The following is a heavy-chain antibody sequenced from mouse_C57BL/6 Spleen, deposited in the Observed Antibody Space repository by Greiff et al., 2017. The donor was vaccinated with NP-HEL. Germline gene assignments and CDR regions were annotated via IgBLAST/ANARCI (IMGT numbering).Heavy chain of an antibody. CDR1: GFTFSSYG. V-gene: IGHV5-6*02. CDR2: ISSGGRYP. Sequence: EVMLVESGGDLVQPVGSLQLSCAASGFTFSSYGLSWVRQTPDKRLEWVASISSGGRYPYYPCSVHGRFAISSNHAQNTLYLQMSSLKSEDTAMYDCARQLRSFAYWGQGTLVTVSA. D-gene: IGHD1-1*01. CDR3: ARQLRSFAY. J-gene: IGHJ3*01.